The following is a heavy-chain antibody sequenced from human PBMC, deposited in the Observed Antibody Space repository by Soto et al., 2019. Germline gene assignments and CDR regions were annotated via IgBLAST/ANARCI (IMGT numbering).Heavy chain of an antibody. CDR3: ATDGVGVVPGDVFDI. D-gene: IGHD2-2*01. V-gene: IGHV3-30*03. J-gene: IGHJ3*02. CDR2: ISYDGDNE. Sequence: PGGSLRLSCAASGFTFSNYAMHWVRQAPGKGLEWLAIISYDGDNEYYADSVRGRFTISRDNSKNTLYLQTNNLRHEDTAVYYCATDGVGVVPGDVFDIWGQGTMVTVSS. CDR1: GFTFSNYA.